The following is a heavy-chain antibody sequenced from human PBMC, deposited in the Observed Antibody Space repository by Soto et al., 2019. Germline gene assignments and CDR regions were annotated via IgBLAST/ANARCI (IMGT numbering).Heavy chain of an antibody. CDR3: TNMRGSGLYGMDV. CDR1: GFSLSTSAVG. CDR2: IYSNDDK. Sequence: QITLKESGPTLVKPTQSLTLTCTFSGFSLSTSAVGVGWVRQPPGKALEWLALIYSNDDKRFSTSLKSSLTITKDTSKNQVVLTMTNMEPVDTGTYYCTNMRGSGLYGMDVCGQGTTVTVSS. V-gene: IGHV2-5*01. D-gene: IGHD3-10*01. J-gene: IGHJ6*02.